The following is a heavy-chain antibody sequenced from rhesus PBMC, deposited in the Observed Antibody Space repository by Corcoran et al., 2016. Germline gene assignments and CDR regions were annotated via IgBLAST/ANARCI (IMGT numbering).Heavy chain of an antibody. CDR3: ARRGVTTFAFDF. J-gene: IGHJ3*01. Sequence: EVHLAESGGGLVQPGGSLRLSFAASGFTFIGYEIHWVRQVPGKGRGSVSVIGGDSSYTHNADSVKGRFHISRENAKNSLSLQMNSLRAEDTAVYYCARRGVTTFAFDFWGQGLRVTVSS. CDR2: IGGDSSYT. CDR1: GFTFIGYE. D-gene: IGHD4-23*01. V-gene: IGHV3-115*02.